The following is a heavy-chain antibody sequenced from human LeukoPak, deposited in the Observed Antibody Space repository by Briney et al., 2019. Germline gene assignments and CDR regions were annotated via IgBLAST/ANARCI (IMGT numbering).Heavy chain of an antibody. CDR3: ARARLEWLFGFDP. Sequence: GASVKVSCKASGYSFTGYYMHWVRQAPEQGFEWMGWINPNSGGTNYAQKFQGRVTMTRDTSISTAYMELSRLRSDDTAMYYCARARLEWLFGFDPWGQGTLVTVSS. D-gene: IGHD3-3*01. J-gene: IGHJ5*02. CDR2: INPNSGGT. V-gene: IGHV1-2*02. CDR1: GYSFTGYY.